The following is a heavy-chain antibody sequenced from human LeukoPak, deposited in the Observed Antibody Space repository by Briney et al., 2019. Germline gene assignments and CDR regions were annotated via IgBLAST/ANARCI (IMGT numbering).Heavy chain of an antibody. Sequence: GGSLRLSCAASGFTFSSYAMTWIRQAPGKGLEWVSYISGVASDIHYGDSVKGRFTISRDNAKNSVYLQMNSLRVEDTAVYYCARGGAHGMDFWGQGTTVTVSS. CDR1: GFTFSSYA. J-gene: IGHJ6*02. CDR2: ISGVASDI. V-gene: IGHV3-48*03. D-gene: IGHD1-26*01. CDR3: ARGGAHGMDF.